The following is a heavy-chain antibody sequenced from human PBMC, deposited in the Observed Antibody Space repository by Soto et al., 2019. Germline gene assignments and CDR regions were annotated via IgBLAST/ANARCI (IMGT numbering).Heavy chain of an antibody. J-gene: IGHJ4*02. D-gene: IGHD3-10*01. V-gene: IGHV3-74*01. CDR1: GFTFSTYW. Sequence: GGSLRLSCAASGFTFSTYWMHWVRQAPGKGLVWVSRINYDGSSTDYADSVKGRFTISREKAKNTLYLQMNTLTAEDTAVYYCTRGHRPPSVGTGAYWGQGTMVTVSS. CDR2: INYDGSST. CDR3: TRGHRPPSVGTGAY.